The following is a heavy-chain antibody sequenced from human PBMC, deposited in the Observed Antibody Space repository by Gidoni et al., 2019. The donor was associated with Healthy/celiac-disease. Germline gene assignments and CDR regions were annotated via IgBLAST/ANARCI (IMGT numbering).Heavy chain of an antibody. Sequence: QVQLQQSGAGLLKPSETLSLTCAVSGCSFSGDYWGWIRQPPGKGLEWIGEINHSGSTNYNPSLKSRVTISVDTSKNQFSLKLSSVTAADTAVYYCARRGRGYSYGYGGAFDIWGQGTMVTVSS. J-gene: IGHJ3*02. CDR3: ARRGRGYSYGYGGAFDI. V-gene: IGHV4-34*01. D-gene: IGHD5-18*01. CDR1: GCSFSGDY. CDR2: INHSGST.